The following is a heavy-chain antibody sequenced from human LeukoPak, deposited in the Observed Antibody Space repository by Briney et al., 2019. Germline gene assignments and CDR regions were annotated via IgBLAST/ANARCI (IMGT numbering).Heavy chain of an antibody. CDR2: IKQDGSEK. CDR1: GFTFSSYW. CDR3: ARVVDSSSWKFYYYYYYMDV. V-gene: IGHV3-7*01. Sequence: TGGSLRLSCAASGFTFSSYWMSWVRQAPGKGLEWVANIKQDGSEKYYVDSVKGRFTISRDNAKNSLYLQMNSLRAEDTAVYYCARVVDSSSWKFYYYYYYMDVWGKGTTVTISS. D-gene: IGHD6-13*01. J-gene: IGHJ6*03.